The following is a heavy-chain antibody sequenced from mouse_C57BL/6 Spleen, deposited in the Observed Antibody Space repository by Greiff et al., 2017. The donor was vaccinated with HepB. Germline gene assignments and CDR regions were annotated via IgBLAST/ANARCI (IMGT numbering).Heavy chain of an antibody. CDR1: GYAFSSSW. CDR3: ARGDDYDAMDY. V-gene: IGHV1-82*01. Sequence: VQLQQSGPELVKPGASVKISCKASGYAFSSSWMNWVKQRPGKGLEWIGRIYPGDGDTNYNGKFKGKATLTADKSSSTAYMQLSSLTSEDSAVYFCARGDDYDAMDYWGQGTSVTVSS. J-gene: IGHJ4*01. CDR2: IYPGDGDT.